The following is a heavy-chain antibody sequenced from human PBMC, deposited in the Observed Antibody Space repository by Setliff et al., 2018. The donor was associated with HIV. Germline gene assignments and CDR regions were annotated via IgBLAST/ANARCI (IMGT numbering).Heavy chain of an antibody. CDR3: ARGFMYYYGSGSYYNVHYYFDY. CDR1: GGSVSDYF. Sequence: PSETLSLTCTVSGGSVSDYFWNWIRQPPGKGLEWIGEINHSGSTNYNPSLKSRVTISVDTSKNQFSLKLSSVTAADTAVYYCARGFMYYYGSGSYYNVHYYFDYWGQGTLVTVSS. J-gene: IGHJ4*02. CDR2: INHSGST. D-gene: IGHD3-10*01. V-gene: IGHV4-34*01.